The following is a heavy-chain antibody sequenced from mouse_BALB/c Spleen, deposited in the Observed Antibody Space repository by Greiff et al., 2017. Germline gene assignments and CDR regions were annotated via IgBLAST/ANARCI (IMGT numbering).Heavy chain of an antibody. D-gene: IGHD2-1*01. CDR2: IYPGDGDT. J-gene: IGHJ3*01. Sequence: QVHVKQSGAELVRPGSSVKISCKASGYAFSSYWMNWVKQRPGQGLEWIGQIYPGDGDTNYNGKFKGKATLTADKSSSTAYMQLSSLTSEDSAVYFCARYGNYVAWFAYWGQGTLVTVSA. CDR3: ARYGNYVAWFAY. CDR1: GYAFSSYW. V-gene: IGHV1-80*01.